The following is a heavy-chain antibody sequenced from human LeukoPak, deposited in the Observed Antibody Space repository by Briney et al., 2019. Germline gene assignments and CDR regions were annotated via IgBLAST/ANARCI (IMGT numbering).Heavy chain of an antibody. V-gene: IGHV1-18*01. D-gene: IGHD2-15*01. CDR3: ARDPPRIVVVVAATNYYGMDV. CDR1: GYTFTSYG. CDR2: ISAYNGNT. J-gene: IGHJ6*02. Sequence: ASVKVSCKGSGYTFTSYGISWVRQAPGQGLEWMGWISAYNGNTNYAQKLQGRVTMTTDTSTSTAYMELRSLRSDDTAVYYCARDPPRIVVVVAATNYYGMDVWGQGTTVTVSS.